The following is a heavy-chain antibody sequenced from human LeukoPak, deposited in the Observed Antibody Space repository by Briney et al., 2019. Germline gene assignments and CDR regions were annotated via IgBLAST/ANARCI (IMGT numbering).Heavy chain of an antibody. CDR2: IITIFGTA. D-gene: IGHD1-1*01. CDR3: ARDTPLRLENWFDP. V-gene: IGHV1-69*13. CDR1: GGTFSSYA. J-gene: IGHJ5*02. Sequence: SVKVSCKTSGGTFSSYAISWVRQAPGQGLEWMGGIITIFGTAKYAQKFRGRVTITADESTTTAYMELSSLRSEDTAVYYCARDTPLRLENWFDPWGQGTLVTVSS.